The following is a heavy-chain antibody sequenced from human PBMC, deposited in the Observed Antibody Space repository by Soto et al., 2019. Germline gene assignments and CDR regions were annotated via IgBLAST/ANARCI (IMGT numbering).Heavy chain of an antibody. D-gene: IGHD2-2*01. Sequence: SETLSLTCTLSPGSISSGGYYWSWIRQHPGKGLEWIGYIYYSGTTYYNPSLKSRVTISVDTSKNQFSLKLSSVSAADTALYYCARCSLVVVPAPGFDPWGRGTLVTVSS. CDR1: PGSISSGGYY. V-gene: IGHV4-31*03. J-gene: IGHJ5*02. CDR2: IYYSGTT. CDR3: ARCSLVVVPAPGFDP.